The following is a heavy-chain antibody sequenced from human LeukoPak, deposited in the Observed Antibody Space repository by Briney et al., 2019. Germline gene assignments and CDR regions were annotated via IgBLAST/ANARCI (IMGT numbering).Heavy chain of an antibody. CDR3: ATEMATTPYYYYGMDV. V-gene: IGHV1-24*01. J-gene: IGHJ6*02. D-gene: IGHD5-12*01. CDR1: GYTLTELS. Sequence: GASVKVSCKVSGYTLTELSMHWVRQAPGKGLEWMGGFDPEDGETIYAQKFQGRVTMTEDTSTDTAYMELSSLRSEDTAVYYCATEMATTPYYYYGMDVWGQGTTVTVSS. CDR2: FDPEDGET.